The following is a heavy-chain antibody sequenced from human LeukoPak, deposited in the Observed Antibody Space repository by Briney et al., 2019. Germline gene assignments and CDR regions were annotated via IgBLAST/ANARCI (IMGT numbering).Heavy chain of an antibody. J-gene: IGHJ4*02. Sequence: PGGSLRLSCAASGFTFNNHWMHWVRQVPGKGLEWVSRIDNDGSNTIYADSVKARFTIPRDNPKNSLYLQMHSLRAEDAAVYYCARVIGGTIDHWGQGTLVTVSS. V-gene: IGHV3-74*01. CDR1: GFTFNNHW. CDR3: ARVIGGTIDH. CDR2: IDNDGSNT. D-gene: IGHD2-2*01.